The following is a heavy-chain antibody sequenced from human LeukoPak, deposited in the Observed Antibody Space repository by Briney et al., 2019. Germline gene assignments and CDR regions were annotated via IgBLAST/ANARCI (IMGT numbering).Heavy chain of an antibody. Sequence: SETLSLTCTVSGGSISSTSYYWGWIRQPPGKGLEWFGTIYYSGSTYYNPSLRSRVTISVDTSKNQLSLKLSSVTAADTAVYYCARIDIWGQGTMVTVSS. CDR2: IYYSGST. CDR1: GGSISSTSYY. CDR3: ARIDI. V-gene: IGHV4-39*01. J-gene: IGHJ3*02.